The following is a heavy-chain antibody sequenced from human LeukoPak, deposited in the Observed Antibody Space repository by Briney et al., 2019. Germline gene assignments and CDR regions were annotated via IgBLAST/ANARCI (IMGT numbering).Heavy chain of an antibody. Sequence: GRSLRLSCAASGFTFDGYAMHWVRQAPGKGLEWVSGISWNSGSIGYADSVKGRFTISRDNAKKSLYLQMNSLRAEDTASYYCAGGVIVTSFDYWGQGTLVTVSS. J-gene: IGHJ4*02. CDR2: ISWNSGSI. D-gene: IGHD3-16*02. V-gene: IGHV3-9*01. CDR3: AGGVIVTSFDY. CDR1: GFTFDGYA.